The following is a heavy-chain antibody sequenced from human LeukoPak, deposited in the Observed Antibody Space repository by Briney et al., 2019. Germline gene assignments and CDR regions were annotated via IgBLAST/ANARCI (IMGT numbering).Heavy chain of an antibody. CDR2: INHSGST. J-gene: IGHJ4*02. CDR1: GGSFSGYY. D-gene: IGHD5-18*01. Sequence: PSETLSLTCAVYGGSFSGYYWSWIRQPPGKGLEWIGEINHSGSTNYNPSLKSRVTISVDTSKNQFSLKLSSVTAADTAVYHCARGGGYSQSFDYWGQGTLVTVSS. CDR3: ARGGGYSQSFDY. V-gene: IGHV4-34*01.